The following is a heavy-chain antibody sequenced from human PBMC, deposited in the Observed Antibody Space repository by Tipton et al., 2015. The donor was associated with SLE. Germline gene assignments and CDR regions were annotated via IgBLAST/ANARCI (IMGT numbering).Heavy chain of an antibody. CDR1: GGSMSSDTYY. Sequence: TLSLTCIVSGGSMSSDTYYWSWIRQPAGKGLECIGHVSSRGSPTYHPSLKSRVTISVDTSKNQFSLRLTSVTAADTAVYYCATGRGADGYYTYGLDVWGQGATVTVSS. J-gene: IGHJ6*02. V-gene: IGHV4-61*09. D-gene: IGHD1-26*01. CDR3: ATGRGADGYYTYGLDV. CDR2: VSSRGSP.